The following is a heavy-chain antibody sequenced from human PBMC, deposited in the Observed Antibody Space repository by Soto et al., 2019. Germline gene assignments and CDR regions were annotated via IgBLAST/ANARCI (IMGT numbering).Heavy chain of an antibody. Sequence: SLKISCAASVFTFSASAMHWVGQTTGKGLEWGSAIGAADDPYYLGSVKGRFTISRENAKNSLYLQINVLRPEDRVGYGDATVYYGGMPPPGDYSVAMDVWGQGTTVTVSS. CDR3: ATVYYGGMPPPGDYSVAMDV. D-gene: IGHD1-26*01. CDR2: IGAADDP. V-gene: IGHV3-13*05. CDR1: VFTFSASA. J-gene: IGHJ6*02.